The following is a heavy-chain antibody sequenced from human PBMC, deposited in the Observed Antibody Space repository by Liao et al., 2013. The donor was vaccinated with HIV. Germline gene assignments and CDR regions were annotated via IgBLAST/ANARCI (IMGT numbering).Heavy chain of an antibody. CDR1: GGSISSGSFH. J-gene: IGHJ4*02. CDR3: ARSTYYYASGSPFDY. V-gene: IGHV4-30-4*08. CDR2: IYYSGNT. D-gene: IGHD3-10*01. Sequence: QLQESGPGLVKPSETLSLTCTVSGGSISSGSFHWSWIRQPPGMGLEWIGDIYYSGNTYYNPSLKSRVAISVDTSKNQFSLKLSSVTAADTAVYYCARSTYYYASGSPFDYWGQGTLVTVSS.